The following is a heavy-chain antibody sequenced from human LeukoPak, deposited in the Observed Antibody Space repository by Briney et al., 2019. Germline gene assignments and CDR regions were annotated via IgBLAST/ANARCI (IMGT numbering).Heavy chain of an antibody. CDR3: AGSYVSRSFDY. CDR2: IYSGGST. D-gene: IGHD3-16*01. Sequence: PGGSLRLSCAAPGFTVSSNYMSSVRQAPGKGLEWVSVIYSGGSTYYADSVKGRFTISRDNSKNTLYLQMNSLRAEDTAVFYCAGSYVSRSFDYWGQGTLVTVSS. J-gene: IGHJ4*02. V-gene: IGHV3-66*01. CDR1: GFTVSSNY.